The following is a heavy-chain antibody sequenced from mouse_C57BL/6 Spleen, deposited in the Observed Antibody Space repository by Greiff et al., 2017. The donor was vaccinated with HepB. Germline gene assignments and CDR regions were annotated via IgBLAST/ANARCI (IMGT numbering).Heavy chain of an antibody. V-gene: IGHV1-52*01. J-gene: IGHJ2*01. CDR2: IDPSDSET. CDR3: AREGGHDYDSYFDY. D-gene: IGHD2-4*01. Sequence: QVQLKQPGAELVRPGSSVKLSCKASGYTFTSYWMHWVKQRPIQGLEWIGNIDPSDSETHYNQKFKDKATLTVDKSSSTAYMQLSSLTSEDSAVYYCAREGGHDYDSYFDYWGQGTTLTVSS. CDR1: GYTFTSYW.